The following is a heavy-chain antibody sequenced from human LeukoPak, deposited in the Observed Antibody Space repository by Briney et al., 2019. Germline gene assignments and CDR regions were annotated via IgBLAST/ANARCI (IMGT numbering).Heavy chain of an antibody. D-gene: IGHD3-22*01. CDR2: IKQDGSEK. CDR1: GFTFSSYW. J-gene: IGHJ4*02. V-gene: IGHV3-7*01. CDR3: ARTYYYDSSDFDY. Sequence: GGSLRLSCAASGFTFSSYWMSWVRQAPGKGLEWVVNIKQDGSEKYYVDSVKGRFTISRDNAKNSLYLQMNSLRAEDTAVYYCARTYYYDSSDFDYWGQGTLVTVSS.